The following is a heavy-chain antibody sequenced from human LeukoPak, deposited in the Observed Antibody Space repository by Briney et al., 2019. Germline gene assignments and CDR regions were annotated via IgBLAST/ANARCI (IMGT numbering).Heavy chain of an antibody. Sequence: PSETLSLTCTVSGGSISSSSYYWGWLRQPPGEGLEWIASIYYSGSTYYNPSLKSRVTISVNTSKNQFSLKLSSVTAADTAVYYCARDDPGITIFGVVGHIDGMDVWGQGTTVTVSS. D-gene: IGHD3-3*01. V-gene: IGHV4-39*02. CDR3: ARDDPGITIFGVVGHIDGMDV. J-gene: IGHJ6*02. CDR2: IYYSGST. CDR1: GGSISSSSYY.